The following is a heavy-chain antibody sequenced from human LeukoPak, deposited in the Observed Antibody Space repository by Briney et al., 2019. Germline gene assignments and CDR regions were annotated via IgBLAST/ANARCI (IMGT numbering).Heavy chain of an antibody. CDR1: GFTFSIFA. CDR3: AKDMVTDGRYSMDE. Sequence: GGSLRLSCTATGFTFSIFAMNWVRQAPGKGLEWVSVIISNGADIYYADSVKGRFTISRDNSKNTLYLQMNSLRAEDTAVYYCAKDMVTDGRYSMDEWGQGTLVSVSS. D-gene: IGHD5-18*01. V-gene: IGHV3-23*01. CDR2: IISNGADI. J-gene: IGHJ4*02.